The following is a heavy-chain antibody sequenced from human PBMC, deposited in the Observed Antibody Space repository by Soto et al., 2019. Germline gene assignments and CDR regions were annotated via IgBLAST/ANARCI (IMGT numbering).Heavy chain of an antibody. V-gene: IGHV3-48*01. CDR3: ARDLGWAFDS. Sequence: DVQLVESGGGSVQPGGSLRLSCAASGFTFSTFSMNWVRQAPGRGLEWISYISGGGRPISYADSVKGRFTISRDNAKNSLHLQMDSLPGEGTGVCYCARDLGWAFDSWGQGTLVSVSS. CDR1: GFTFSTFS. J-gene: IGHJ4*02. D-gene: IGHD6-19*01. CDR2: ISGGGRPI.